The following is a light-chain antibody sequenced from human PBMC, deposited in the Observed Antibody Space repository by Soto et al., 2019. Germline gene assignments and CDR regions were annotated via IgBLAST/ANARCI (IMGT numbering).Light chain of an antibody. V-gene: IGLV2-14*03. J-gene: IGLJ1*01. CDR3: SSYTASAPFYI. CDR2: DVN. CDR1: RTDVDGYDY. Sequence: QSVLTQPASVSGSPGQSITISCTGARTDVDGYDYVTWYQQHPGQAPKLMIYDVNNRPSGVSHRFSGSKSGDTASLPISGLQAEDDADYYCSSYTASAPFYIFGTGTKVTVL.